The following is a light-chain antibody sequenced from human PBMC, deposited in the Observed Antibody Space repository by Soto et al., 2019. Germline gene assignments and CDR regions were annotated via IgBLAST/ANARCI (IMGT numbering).Light chain of an antibody. J-gene: IGKJ1*01. CDR3: QQSNPFCT. CDR2: DVS. Sequence: DIQMTQSPSTLSASVGDRVTITCRASQSISNWLAWYQQKPGKAPKLLIYDVSSLESGVPSRFSGSGSGTEFTLTISSLQPDDFATYYCQQSNPFCTSGQGTKVDIK. V-gene: IGKV1-5*01. CDR1: QSISNW.